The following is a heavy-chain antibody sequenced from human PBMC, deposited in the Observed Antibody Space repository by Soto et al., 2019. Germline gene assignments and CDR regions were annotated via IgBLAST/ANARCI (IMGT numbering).Heavy chain of an antibody. CDR3: AREQEDIVVVPAAGEEYFQH. V-gene: IGHV3-73*01. Sequence: PGGSLRLSCAASGFTFSGSAMHWVRQASGKGLEWVGRIRSKANSYATAYAASVKGRFTISRDDSKNTAYLQMNSLRAEDTAVYYCAREQEDIVVVPAAGEEYFQHWGQGNLVTVSS. D-gene: IGHD2-2*01. CDR1: GFTFSGSA. CDR2: IRSKANSYAT. J-gene: IGHJ1*01.